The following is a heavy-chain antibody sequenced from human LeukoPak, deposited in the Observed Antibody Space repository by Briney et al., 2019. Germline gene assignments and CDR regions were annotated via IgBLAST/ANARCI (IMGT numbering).Heavy chain of an antibody. V-gene: IGHV2-5*01. CDR3: AQTGVEGRPDAFDI. Sequence: SGPTLVKPTQTLTLTCTFSGFSLSTSGVGVGWIRQPPGKALEWLALIYWNDDKRYSPSLKSRLTITKDTSKNQVVLTMTNMDPVDTATYYCAQTGVEGRPDAFDIWGQGTMVTVSS. J-gene: IGHJ3*02. CDR1: GFSLSTSGVG. D-gene: IGHD1-14*01. CDR2: IYWNDDK.